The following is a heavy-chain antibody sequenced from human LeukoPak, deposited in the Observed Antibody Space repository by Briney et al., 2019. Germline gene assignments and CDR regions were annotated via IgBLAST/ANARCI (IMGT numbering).Heavy chain of an antibody. Sequence: PGGSLRLSCAASGFTFSSSDMHWVRQPPGKGLEWVALISYDGSNEYYADPVRGRFTISRDNSKNTLSLQMNSLRDEDTAVYYCAIVGIAGDVWGQGTTVTVSS. CDR1: GFTFSSSD. V-gene: IGHV3-30*03. J-gene: IGHJ6*02. D-gene: IGHD6-13*01. CDR2: ISYDGSNE. CDR3: AIVGIAGDV.